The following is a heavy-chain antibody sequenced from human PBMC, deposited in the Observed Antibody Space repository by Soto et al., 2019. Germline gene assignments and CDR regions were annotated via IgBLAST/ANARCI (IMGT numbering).Heavy chain of an antibody. V-gene: IGHV1-24*01. CDR2: FDPEDGET. CDR3: ATSMVRYFDWLWSPKRGRTFDY. J-gene: IGHJ4*02. Sequence: ASVKVSCKVSGYTLTELSMHWVRQAPGKGLEWMGGFDPEDGETIYAQKFQGRVTMTEDTSTDTAYMELSSLRSEDTAVYYCATSMVRYFDWLWSPKRGRTFDYWGQGTLVTVSS. CDR1: GYTLTELS. D-gene: IGHD3-9*01.